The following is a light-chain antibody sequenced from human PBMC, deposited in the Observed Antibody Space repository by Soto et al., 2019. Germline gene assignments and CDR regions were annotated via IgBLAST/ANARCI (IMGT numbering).Light chain of an antibody. J-gene: IGKJ1*01. V-gene: IGKV3-20*01. CDR1: QSVDSRF. Sequence: EIVLTQSPGSLSLSPGERATLSCRASQSVDSRFFAWYQKKPGQAPRLLINGASNRATGIPDRFSGSGSGTDFTLTISRLEPEDFAVYYCQQYVSSVTFGQGTKVEIK. CDR3: QQYVSSVT. CDR2: GAS.